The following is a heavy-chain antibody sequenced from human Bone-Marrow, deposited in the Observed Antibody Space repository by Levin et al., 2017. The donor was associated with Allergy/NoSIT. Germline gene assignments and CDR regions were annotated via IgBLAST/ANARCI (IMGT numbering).Heavy chain of an antibody. CDR3: ARPPVEGTDNAFEM. V-gene: IGHV4-39*01. J-gene: IGHJ3*02. CDR2: LSHGGSP. Sequence: PSETLSLTCTVSGDSVSSSFYYWGWIRQPPGKGLEWIASLSHGGSPYYNPSLRSRVTTSIDTSTNQFSLKLTSVTAADTAVYYCARPPVEGTDNAFEMWGQGTVVTVSS. D-gene: IGHD1-7*01. CDR1: GDSVSSSFYY.